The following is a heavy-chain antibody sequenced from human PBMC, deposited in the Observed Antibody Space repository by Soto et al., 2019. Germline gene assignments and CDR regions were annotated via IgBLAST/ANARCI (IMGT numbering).Heavy chain of an antibody. CDR3: AREMLYCSGGSCYSFNYFDY. CDR2: ISSSSSYI. CDR1: GFTFSSYS. D-gene: IGHD2-15*01. J-gene: IGHJ4*02. Sequence: EVQLVESGGGLVKPGGSLRLSCAASGFTFSSYSMNWVRQAPGKGLEWVSSISSSSSYIYYADSVKGRFTISRDNAKNSLYLQMNSLRAEDTAVYYCAREMLYCSGGSCYSFNYFDYWCQGTLVTVSS. V-gene: IGHV3-21*01.